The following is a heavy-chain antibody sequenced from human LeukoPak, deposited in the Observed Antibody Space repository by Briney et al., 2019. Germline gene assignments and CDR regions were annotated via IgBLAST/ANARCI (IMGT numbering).Heavy chain of an antibody. CDR1: GFTFSSYW. D-gene: IGHD1-26*01. CDR3: VRDQSGSYEGFDY. J-gene: IGHJ4*02. Sequence: GGSLRLSCAASGFTFSSYWMSWVRQAPGKGLEWVAVIPYDGNNKYYADSVKGRVTISRDNSKKTLYLQMSSLRSEDTAVYYCVRDQSGSYEGFDYWGQGTLVTVSS. CDR2: IPYDGNNK. V-gene: IGHV3-30*03.